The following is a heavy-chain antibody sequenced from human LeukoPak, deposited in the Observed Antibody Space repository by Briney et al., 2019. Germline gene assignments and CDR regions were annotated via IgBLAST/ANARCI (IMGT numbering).Heavy chain of an antibody. Sequence: ASVKVSCKASGYTFTGYYMHWLRQAPGQGLEWMGWINPNSGGTNYAQKFQGRVTMTRDTSISTAYMELSRLRSDDTAVYYCATIVVVSAAMYYWGQGTLVTVSS. CDR1: GYTFTGYY. CDR2: INPNSGGT. J-gene: IGHJ4*02. CDR3: ATIVVVSAAMYY. D-gene: IGHD2-2*01. V-gene: IGHV1-2*02.